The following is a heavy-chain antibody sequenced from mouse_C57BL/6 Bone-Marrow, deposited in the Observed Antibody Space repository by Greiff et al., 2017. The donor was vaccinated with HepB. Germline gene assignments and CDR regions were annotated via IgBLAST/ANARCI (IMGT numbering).Heavy chain of an antibody. J-gene: IGHJ3*01. Sequence: VQLQQPGAELVRPGSSVKLSCKASGYTFTSYWMDWVKQRPGQGLEWIGNIYPSDSETHYNQKVKYKAKLTVDKSSSTAYMQLSSLTSEDSAVYSCARWDYYDSAWGFAYWGQVTLVTVSA. CDR2: IYPSDSET. CDR1: GYTFTSYW. V-gene: IGHV1-61*01. CDR3: ARWDYYDSAWGFAY. D-gene: IGHD2-4*01.